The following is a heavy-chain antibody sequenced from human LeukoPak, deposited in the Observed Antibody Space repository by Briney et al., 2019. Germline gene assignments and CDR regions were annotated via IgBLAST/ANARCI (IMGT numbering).Heavy chain of an antibody. CDR2: IYSGGST. CDR1: GFTVSSNY. Sequence: GGSLRLSCAASGFTVSSNYMSWVRQAPGKGLEWVSVIYSGGSTYYADSVKGRFTISRDNSKNTLYLQMNSLRAEDTAVYYCASVGPNSGYDLIWAWGQGTLVTVSS. J-gene: IGHJ5*02. D-gene: IGHD5-12*01. V-gene: IGHV3-53*01. CDR3: ASVGPNSGYDLIWA.